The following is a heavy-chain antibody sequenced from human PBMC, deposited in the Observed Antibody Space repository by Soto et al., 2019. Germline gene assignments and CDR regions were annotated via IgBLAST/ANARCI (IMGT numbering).Heavy chain of an antibody. CDR3: ARDRETYGMDV. V-gene: IGHV1-8*01. CDR2: MNPNSGNT. Sequence: QVQLVQSGAEVKKPGASLKVSCKASGYTFTSYDVNWVRQATGQGLEWMGWMNPNSGNTAYAQKFQGRVTMTMNTSISTAYMELSSLRSEDTAVYYCARDRETYGMDVWGQGTTVTVSS. CDR1: GYTFTSYD. J-gene: IGHJ6*02.